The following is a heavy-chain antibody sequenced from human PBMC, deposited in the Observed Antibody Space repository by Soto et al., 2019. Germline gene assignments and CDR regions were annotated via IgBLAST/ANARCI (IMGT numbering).Heavy chain of an antibody. D-gene: IGHD3-22*01. CDR2: IKEDGYEK. CDR1: GLNFNRYW. Sequence: VGSLRLSCAASGLNFNRYWMNWLRQAPGKGLEWVANIKEDGYEKHYLDSVKGRFTISRDNAKNFLYLQMNSLRAEDTAVYYCANSRYNSSGYHYWYFDDWGRGALVTVSS. CDR3: ANSRYNSSGYHYWYFDD. J-gene: IGHJ4*02. V-gene: IGHV3-7*01.